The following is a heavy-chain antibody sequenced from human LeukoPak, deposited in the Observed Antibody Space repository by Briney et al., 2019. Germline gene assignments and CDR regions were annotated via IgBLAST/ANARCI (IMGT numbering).Heavy chain of an antibody. V-gene: IGHV4-34*01. D-gene: IGHD4-17*01. J-gene: IGHJ4*02. Sequence: SEALSLTCAVYGGSFSGYYWSWIRQPPGKGLEWIGEINHSGSTNYNPSLKSRVTISVDTSKNQFSLKLSSVTAADTAVYYCARGTMTTVTYYFDYWGQGTLVTVSS. CDR1: GGSFSGYY. CDR2: INHSGST. CDR3: ARGTMTTVTYYFDY.